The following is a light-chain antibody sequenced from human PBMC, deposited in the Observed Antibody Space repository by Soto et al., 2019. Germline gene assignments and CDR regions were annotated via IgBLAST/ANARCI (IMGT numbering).Light chain of an antibody. CDR1: QGISSW. CDR2: AAS. Sequence: ASVGDRVTITCRASQGISSWLAWYQQKPGKAPKLLIYAASTLQSGVPSRFSGSGSGTHFVLTISNFQPEDSATYFCQQTYTNPQTFGQGTKVDIK. J-gene: IGKJ1*01. V-gene: IGKV1-12*01. CDR3: QQTYTNPQT.